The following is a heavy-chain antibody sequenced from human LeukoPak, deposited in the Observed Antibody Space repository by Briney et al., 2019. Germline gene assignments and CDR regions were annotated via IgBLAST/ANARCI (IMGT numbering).Heavy chain of an antibody. CDR2: IRSKTYGTT. Sequence: QPGRSLRLSCTASGFTFGDDTMNWFRQAPGKGLEWVGFIRSKTYGTTEYAASVKGRFTISRDDSKSIAYLQMNSLKTEDTAVYYCTTGSDGDTAMAYYYYYGMDVWGQGTTVTVSS. J-gene: IGHJ6*02. D-gene: IGHD5-18*01. CDR3: TTGSDGDTAMAYYYYYGMDV. CDR1: GFTFGDDT. V-gene: IGHV3-49*03.